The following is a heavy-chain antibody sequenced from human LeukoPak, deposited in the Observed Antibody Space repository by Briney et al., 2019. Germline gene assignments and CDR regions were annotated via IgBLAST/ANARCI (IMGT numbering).Heavy chain of an antibody. D-gene: IGHD3-16*02. Sequence: SETLSLTCTVSGYSISSGYYWGWIRQPPGKGLEWIGEINHSGSTNYNPSLKSRVTISVDTSKNQFSLKLSSVTAADTAVYYCARRSYDYVWGSYRSRSDYWGRGTLVTVSS. CDR3: ARRSYDYVWGSYRSRSDY. J-gene: IGHJ4*02. V-gene: IGHV4-38-2*02. CDR1: GYSISSGYY. CDR2: INHSGST.